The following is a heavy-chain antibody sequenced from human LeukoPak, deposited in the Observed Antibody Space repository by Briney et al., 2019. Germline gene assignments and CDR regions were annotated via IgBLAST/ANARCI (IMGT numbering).Heavy chain of an antibody. J-gene: IGHJ6*02. V-gene: IGHV4-59*08. Sequence: PSETLSLTCTVSGGSISSYYWSWIRQPPGKGLEWIGYIYYSGSTNYNPSLKSRVTISVDTSKNQFSLKLSSVTAADTAVYYCARLHPAYYYYGMDVWGQGTTVTVSS. CDR3: ARLHPAYYYYGMDV. CDR2: IYYSGST. CDR1: GGSISSYY.